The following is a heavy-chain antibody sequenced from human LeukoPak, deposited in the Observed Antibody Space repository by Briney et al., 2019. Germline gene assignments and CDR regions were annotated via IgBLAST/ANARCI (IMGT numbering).Heavy chain of an antibody. Sequence: GGSLRLSCAASGFTFSSYSMNWVRQAPGKGLEWVSYISSSSSTIYYADSVKGRFTISRDNAKNSLYLQMNSLRAEDTAVYYCARDRVYYDSSAPYYFDYWGQGTLVTVSS. CDR2: ISSSSSTI. D-gene: IGHD3-22*01. J-gene: IGHJ4*02. CDR3: ARDRVYYDSSAPYYFDY. V-gene: IGHV3-48*04. CDR1: GFTFSSYS.